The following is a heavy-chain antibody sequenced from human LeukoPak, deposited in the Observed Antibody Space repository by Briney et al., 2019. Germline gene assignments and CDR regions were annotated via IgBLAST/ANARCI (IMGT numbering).Heavy chain of an antibody. D-gene: IGHD6-13*01. J-gene: IGHJ4*02. CDR2: IYSGGST. Sequence: GRSLRLSCAASGFTFSSYGMHWVRQAPGKGLEWVSVIYSGGSTYYADSVKGRFTISRDNSKNTLYLQMNSLRAEDTAVYYCARDRGIAAAGLFGYWGQGTLVTVSS. V-gene: IGHV3-66*01. CDR3: ARDRGIAAAGLFGY. CDR1: GFTFSSYG.